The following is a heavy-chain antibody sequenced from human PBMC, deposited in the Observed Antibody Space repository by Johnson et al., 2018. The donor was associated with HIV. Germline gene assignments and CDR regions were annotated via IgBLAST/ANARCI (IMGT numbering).Heavy chain of an antibody. CDR1: GLIFRTYW. CDR3: ARKQWLEIPSDAFDV. V-gene: IGHV3-74*03. CDR2: IYSDGSDT. Sequence: VQLVESGGGLVQPGGSLRLSCGGSGLIFRTYWMHWVRQAPGKGLVWVARIYSDGSDTAYADSVKGRFTISRDNAKKTLYLQMNSLRAEDTAVYYCARKQWLEIPSDAFDVWGQGTMVTVSS. J-gene: IGHJ3*01. D-gene: IGHD6-19*01.